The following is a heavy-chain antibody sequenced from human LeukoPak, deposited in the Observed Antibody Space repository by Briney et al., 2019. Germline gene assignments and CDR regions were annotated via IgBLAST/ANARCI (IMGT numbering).Heavy chain of an antibody. J-gene: IGHJ6*03. CDR2: INHSGST. Sequence: SETLSLTCAVYGGSFSGYYWSWIRQPPGKGLEWIGEINHSGSTNYNPSLKSRVTISVDTSKNQFSLKLSSVTAADTAVYYCARGVQNYYYYYYMDVWGKGTTVTISS. V-gene: IGHV4-34*01. CDR3: ARGVQNYYYYYYMDV. CDR1: GGSFSGYY.